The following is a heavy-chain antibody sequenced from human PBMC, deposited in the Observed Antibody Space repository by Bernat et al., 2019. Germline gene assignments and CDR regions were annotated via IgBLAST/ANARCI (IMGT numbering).Heavy chain of an antibody. V-gene: IGHV3-30-3*01. Sequence: QVQLVESGGGVVQPGRSLRLSCAASGFTFSSYAMHWVRQAPGKGLEWVAVISYDGSNKYYADSVKGRFTISRDNSKNTLYLQMNSLGAEDTAVYYCASGTVMATFDYWGQGTLVTVSS. CDR1: GFTFSSYA. CDR3: ASGTVMATFDY. CDR2: ISYDGSNK. D-gene: IGHD5-24*01. J-gene: IGHJ4*02.